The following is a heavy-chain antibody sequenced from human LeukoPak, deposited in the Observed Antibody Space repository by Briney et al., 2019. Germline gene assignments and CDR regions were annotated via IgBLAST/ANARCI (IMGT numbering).Heavy chain of an antibody. D-gene: IGHD4-17*01. CDR2: IYYSGST. CDR1: GGSFSSYY. CDR3: ARHGRETTVASVDLAFDI. V-gene: IGHV4-59*01. Sequence: PSGTLSLTCTVSGGSFSSYYWSWIRQPPGKGLEWIGYIYYSGSTNNNPSLKSRVTMSLEPSKNHFSLKLSSVTAADTAVYYCARHGRETTVASVDLAFDIWGEGTVVTVAS. J-gene: IGHJ3*02.